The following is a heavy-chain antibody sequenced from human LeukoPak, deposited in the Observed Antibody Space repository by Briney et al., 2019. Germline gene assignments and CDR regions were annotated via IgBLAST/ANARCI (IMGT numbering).Heavy chain of an antibody. CDR1: GGTFSSYA. Sequence: ASVKVFCKASGGTFSSYAISWVRQAPGQGLEWMGGIIPIFGTANYAQKFQGRVTITADESTSTAYMELSSLRSEDTAVYYCASAVDTMIVVDPPDAFDIWGQGTMVTVSS. CDR3: ASAVDTMIVVDPPDAFDI. D-gene: IGHD3-22*01. J-gene: IGHJ3*02. V-gene: IGHV1-69*13. CDR2: IIPIFGTA.